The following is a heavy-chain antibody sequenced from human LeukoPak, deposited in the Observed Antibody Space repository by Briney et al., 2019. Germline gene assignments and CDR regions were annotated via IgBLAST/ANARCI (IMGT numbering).Heavy chain of an antibody. V-gene: IGHV4-30-4*01. J-gene: IGHJ4*02. CDR3: ARDHLDGFDY. CDR2: IYYSGST. Sequence: SETLSLTCTVSGGSISSGDYCWSWIRQPPGKGLEWIGYIYYSGSTYYNPSLKSRVTISVDTSKNQFSLKLSSVTAADTAVYYCARDHLDGFDYWGQGTLVTVSS. CDR1: GGSISSGDYC.